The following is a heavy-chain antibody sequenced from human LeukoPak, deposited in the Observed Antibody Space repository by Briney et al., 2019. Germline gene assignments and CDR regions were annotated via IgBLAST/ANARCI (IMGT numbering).Heavy chain of an antibody. Sequence: GGSLRLSCAASGFTFDDYGMSWVRQAPGKGLEWVSAISGSGGSTYYADSVKGRFTISRDNSKNTLYLQMNSLRAEDTAVYYCAKVAIFGVVRTFDYWGQGTLVTVSS. D-gene: IGHD3-3*01. J-gene: IGHJ4*02. CDR2: ISGSGGST. CDR1: GFTFDDYG. CDR3: AKVAIFGVVRTFDY. V-gene: IGHV3-23*01.